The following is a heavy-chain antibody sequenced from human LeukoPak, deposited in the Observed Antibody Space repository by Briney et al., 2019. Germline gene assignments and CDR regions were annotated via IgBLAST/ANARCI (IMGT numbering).Heavy chain of an antibody. CDR1: GYSISSGYY. D-gene: IGHD2-15*01. CDR3: ARGPCSGGSCPFDY. V-gene: IGHV4-38-2*02. CDR2: IYHSGST. J-gene: IGHJ4*02. Sequence: SEILSLTCTVSGYSISSGYYWGWIRPPPGKGLEWIGSIYHSGSTYYNPSLKSRVTISVDTSKNQFSLKLSSVTAADTAVYYCARGPCSGGSCPFDYWGQGTLVTVSS.